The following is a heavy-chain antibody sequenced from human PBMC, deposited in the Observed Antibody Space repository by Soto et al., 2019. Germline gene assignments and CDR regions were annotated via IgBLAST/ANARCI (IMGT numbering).Heavy chain of an antibody. D-gene: IGHD2-15*01. CDR3: AKLGYCIGGTCYLDYYSGLDV. V-gene: IGHV3-23*01. CDR1: GFTFNRFA. J-gene: IGHJ6*02. CDR2: IGASGDNT. Sequence: EVQLLESGGGLVQPGGSLRLSCAASGFTFNRFAMTWVRQAPGKGLEWVSTIGASGDNTFYADSVKGRFTISRDNSGDTLFLQMNRLRAEDTSLYYCAKLGYCIGGTCYLDYYSGLDVWGQGTTVTVSS.